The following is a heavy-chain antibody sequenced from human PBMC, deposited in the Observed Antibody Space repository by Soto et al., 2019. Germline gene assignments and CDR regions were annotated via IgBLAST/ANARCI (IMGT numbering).Heavy chain of an antibody. Sequence: EVRLVGSGGALIQPGGSLRLSCAASGLTVSYSYMSWVRQAPGKGLEWVSLINSGGRTFYADSVRGRFTISRDNLENTLYLQMNSLRAEDTAVYYCAREDQDWEAFDIWGQGTIVTVSS. CDR2: INSGGRT. CDR3: AREDQDWEAFDI. D-gene: IGHD1-26*01. CDR1: GLTVSYSY. J-gene: IGHJ3*02. V-gene: IGHV3-53*01.